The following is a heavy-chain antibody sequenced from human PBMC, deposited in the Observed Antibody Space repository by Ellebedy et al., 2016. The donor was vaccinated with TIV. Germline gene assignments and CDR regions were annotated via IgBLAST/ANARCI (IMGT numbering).Heavy chain of an antibody. J-gene: IGHJ2*01. Sequence: GSLRLSXTVSGGSISSYYWSWIRQPAGKGLEWIGRIYTSGSTNYNPSLKSRVTMSVDTSKNQFSLKLSSVTAADTAVYYCASPGGLWGRGTLVTVSS. CDR1: GGSISSYY. D-gene: IGHD3-10*01. CDR3: ASPGGL. V-gene: IGHV4-4*07. CDR2: IYTSGST.